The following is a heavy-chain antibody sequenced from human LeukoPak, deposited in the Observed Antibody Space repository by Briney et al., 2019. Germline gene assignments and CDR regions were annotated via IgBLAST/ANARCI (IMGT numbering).Heavy chain of an antibody. V-gene: IGHV3-64D*06. Sequence: GGSLRLSCSASGFTFSNNAMHWVRQAPGKGLEYVLAISSNGGSTYYADSVKGRFTISRDNSKNTVYLQMSSLRGEDTAVYYCVRGNGWFDYWGQGTLVTVSS. J-gene: IGHJ4*02. CDR1: GFTFSNNA. D-gene: IGHD6-19*01. CDR2: ISSNGGST. CDR3: VRGNGWFDY.